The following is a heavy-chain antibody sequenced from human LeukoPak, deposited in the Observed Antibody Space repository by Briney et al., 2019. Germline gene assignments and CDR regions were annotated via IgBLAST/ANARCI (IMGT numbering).Heavy chain of an antibody. J-gene: IGHJ4*02. CDR1: GFTFRDYY. CDR2: ISNTDDTI. Sequence: GGSLRLSCAASGFTFRDYYMTWIRQAPGKGLEWVAYISNTDDTIYYGDSVEGRFTISRDNAKGLLYLQMNSLRVEDTAVYYCARASPGTPQYWGQGTLVTVSS. D-gene: IGHD3-10*01. V-gene: IGHV3-11*01. CDR3: ARASPGTPQY.